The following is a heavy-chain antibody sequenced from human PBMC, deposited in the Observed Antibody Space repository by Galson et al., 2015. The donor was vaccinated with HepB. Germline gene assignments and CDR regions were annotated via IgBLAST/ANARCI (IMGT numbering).Heavy chain of an antibody. D-gene: IGHD2-2*01. J-gene: IGHJ3*02. CDR3: ARQDIVVVPAAIRRNAFDI. V-gene: IGHV5-51*01. CDR1: GYSFTSYW. CDR2: IYPGDSDT. Sequence: QSGAEVKKPGESLKISCKGSGYSFTSYWIGWVRQMPGKGLEWMGIIYPGDSDTRYSPSFQGQVTISADKSISTAYLQWSSLKASDTAMYYCARQDIVVVPAAIRRNAFDIWGQGTMVTVSS.